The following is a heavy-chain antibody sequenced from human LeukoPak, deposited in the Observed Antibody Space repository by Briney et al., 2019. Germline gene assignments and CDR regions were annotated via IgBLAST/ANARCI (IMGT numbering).Heavy chain of an antibody. CDR3: ARDVREGSSSQFDP. J-gene: IGHJ5*02. Sequence: PSETLSLTCAVYGGSFSGYYWSWIRQPPGKGLEWIGEIYHSGSTNYNPSLKSRVAISVDKSKNQFSLKLSSVTAADTAVYYCARDVREGSSSQFDPWGQGTLVTVSS. CDR2: IYHSGST. CDR1: GGSFSGYY. V-gene: IGHV4-34*01. D-gene: IGHD3-10*02.